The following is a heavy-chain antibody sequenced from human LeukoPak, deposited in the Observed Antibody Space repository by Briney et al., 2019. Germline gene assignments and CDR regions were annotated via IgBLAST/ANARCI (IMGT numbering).Heavy chain of an antibody. D-gene: IGHD3-10*01. Sequence: GRSLRLSCAASGFTFSRYGMHWVRQAPGKGLEWVAVISYDGSNKYYGDSVKGRFTISRDNSKNTLYLQMNSLRAEDTAVYYCAKDREYYYGSGSDYWGQGTLVTVSS. J-gene: IGHJ4*02. CDR1: GFTFSRYG. CDR2: ISYDGSNK. V-gene: IGHV3-30*18. CDR3: AKDREYYYGSGSDY.